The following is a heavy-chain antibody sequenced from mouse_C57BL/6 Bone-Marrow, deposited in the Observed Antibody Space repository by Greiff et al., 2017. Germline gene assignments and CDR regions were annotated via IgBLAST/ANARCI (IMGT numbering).Heavy chain of an antibody. CDR2: IWSGGST. CDR1: GFSLTSYG. CDR3: TRTGYYYGSSLFDY. V-gene: IGHV2-2*01. D-gene: IGHD1-1*01. Sequence: VKLMESGPGLVQPSQSLSITCTVSGFSLTSYGVHWVRQSPGKGLEWLGVIWSGGSTDYNAAFISRLSISKDNSKSQVFFKMNSLQADDTAIYYSTRTGYYYGSSLFDYWGQGTTLTVSS. J-gene: IGHJ2*01.